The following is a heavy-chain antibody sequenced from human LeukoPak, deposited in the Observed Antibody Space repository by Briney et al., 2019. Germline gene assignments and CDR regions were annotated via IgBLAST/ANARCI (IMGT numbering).Heavy chain of an antibody. CDR2: INPNSGGT. D-gene: IGHD3-22*01. CDR1: GYTFTGYY. Sequence: GASVKVSCKASGYTFTGYYMHWVRQAPGQGLEWMGWINPNSGGTNYAQKFQGRVTMTRDTSISTAYMELSRLRSDDTAVYYCARDIRNYYDSSGHSDYWGQGTLVTVSS. J-gene: IGHJ4*02. V-gene: IGHV1-2*02. CDR3: ARDIRNYYDSSGHSDY.